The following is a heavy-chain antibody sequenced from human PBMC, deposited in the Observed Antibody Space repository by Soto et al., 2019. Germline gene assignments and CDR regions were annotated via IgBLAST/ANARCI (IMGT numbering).Heavy chain of an antibody. J-gene: IGHJ6*02. CDR3: GRGPPLRVRGVIITAKYSYYYSGMDV. Sequence: ASVKVSCKASGYTFTSYGIIWVRQAPGQGLEWMGWISAYNGNTNYAQKLQGRVTMTTDTSTSTAYMELRSLRSDDTAVYYCGRGPPLRVRGVIITAKYSYYYSGMDVWGQGTTVTVSS. V-gene: IGHV1-18*01. CDR1: GYTFTSYG. D-gene: IGHD3-10*01. CDR2: ISAYNGNT.